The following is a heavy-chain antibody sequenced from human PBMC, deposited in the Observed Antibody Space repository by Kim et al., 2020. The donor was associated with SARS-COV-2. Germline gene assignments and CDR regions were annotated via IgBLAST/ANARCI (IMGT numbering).Heavy chain of an antibody. CDR2: ISYDGSNK. Sequence: GGSLRLSCAASGFTFSSYGMHWVRQAPGKGLEWVAGISYDGSNKYYADSVKGRFTISRDNSKNTLYLQMNSLRAEDTAVYYCAKDPRITMVRGMLGWFDPWGQGTLVTVSS. CDR1: GFTFSSYG. CDR3: AKDPRITMVRGMLGWFDP. V-gene: IGHV3-30*18. D-gene: IGHD3-10*01. J-gene: IGHJ5*02.